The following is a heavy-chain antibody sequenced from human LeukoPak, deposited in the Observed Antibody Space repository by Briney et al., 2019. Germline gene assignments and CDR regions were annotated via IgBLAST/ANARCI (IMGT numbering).Heavy chain of an antibody. D-gene: IGHD3-10*01. Sequence: ASVKVSCKASGYNFIAYYIHWVRQAPGQGLEWMGWINPNSGGTNYAQKFQGRVTMTRDTSISTAYMELSRLRSDDTAVYYCARDYYYGSGSFHNWFDPWGQGTLVTVSS. J-gene: IGHJ5*02. V-gene: IGHV1-2*02. CDR3: ARDYYYGSGSFHNWFDP. CDR1: GYNFIAYY. CDR2: INPNSGGT.